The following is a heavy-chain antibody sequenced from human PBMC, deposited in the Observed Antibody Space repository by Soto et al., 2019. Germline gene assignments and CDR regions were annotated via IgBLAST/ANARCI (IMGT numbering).Heavy chain of an antibody. CDR1: GFTFSSYG. J-gene: IGHJ4*02. V-gene: IGHV3-33*01. CDR2: IWYDGSNK. CDR3: AREFRSITIFGVAPPDY. Sequence: GSLRLSCAASGFTFSSYGMHWVRQAPGKGLEWVAVIWYDGSNKYYADSVKGRFTISRDNSKNTLYLQMNSLRAEDTAVYYCAREFRSITIFGVAPPDYWGQGTLVTVSS. D-gene: IGHD3-3*01.